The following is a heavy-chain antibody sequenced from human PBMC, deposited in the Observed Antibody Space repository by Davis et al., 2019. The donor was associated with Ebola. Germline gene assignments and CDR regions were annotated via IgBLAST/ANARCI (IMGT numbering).Heavy chain of an antibody. CDR2: INPNSGGT. CDR1: GYTFTGYY. Sequence: ASVKVSCKASGYTFTGYYMHWVRQAPGQGLEWMGWINPNSGGTNYAQKFQGRVTMTRDTSISTAYMELSRLRSDDTAVYYCAEGSGYYPYYYGMDVWGQGTTVTVSS. V-gene: IGHV1-2*02. J-gene: IGHJ6*02. D-gene: IGHD3-22*01. CDR3: AEGSGYYPYYYGMDV.